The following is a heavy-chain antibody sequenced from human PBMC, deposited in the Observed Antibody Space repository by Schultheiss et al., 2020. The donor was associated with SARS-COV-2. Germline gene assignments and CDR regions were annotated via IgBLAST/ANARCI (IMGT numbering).Heavy chain of an antibody. Sequence: SKTLSLTCTVSGGSISSSSYYWGWIRQPPGKGLEWIGSIYYSGSTYYNPSLKSRVTISVDTSKNQFSLKLSSVTAADTAVYYCARQRTSHLDYWGQGTLVTVAS. V-gene: IGHV4-39*01. CDR3: ARQRTSHLDY. CDR1: GGSISSSSYY. D-gene: IGHD2-2*01. J-gene: IGHJ4*02. CDR2: IYYSGST.